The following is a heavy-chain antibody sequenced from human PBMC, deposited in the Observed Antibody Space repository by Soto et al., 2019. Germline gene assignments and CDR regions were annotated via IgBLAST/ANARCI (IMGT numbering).Heavy chain of an antibody. Sequence: SETLSLTCTVSGGSISSGGYNRSWICQHPGKGLEWIGYIYYSGSTNYNPSLKSRVTISVDTSKNQFSLKLSSVTAADTAVYYCARGATVEIGVSRAPYYFDYWGQGTLVTVSS. V-gene: IGHV4-31*03. CDR1: GGSISSGGYN. D-gene: IGHD3-10*01. CDR2: IYYSGST. J-gene: IGHJ4*02. CDR3: ARGATVEIGVSRAPYYFDY.